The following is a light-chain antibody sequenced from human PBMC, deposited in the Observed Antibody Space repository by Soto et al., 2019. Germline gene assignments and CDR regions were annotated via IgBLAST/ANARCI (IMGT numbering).Light chain of an antibody. CDR3: QQYANSPPT. CDR1: QSVSSNY. Sequence: EIVLTQSPGTLSLSPGERAPLSCRASQSVSSNYLAWYQQKPGQAPRLLIYGASTRATGIPDRFSGSGSGTDFTLTISRLEPEDFAVYYCQQYANSPPTFGQGTKVEIK. V-gene: IGKV3-20*01. CDR2: GAS. J-gene: IGKJ1*01.